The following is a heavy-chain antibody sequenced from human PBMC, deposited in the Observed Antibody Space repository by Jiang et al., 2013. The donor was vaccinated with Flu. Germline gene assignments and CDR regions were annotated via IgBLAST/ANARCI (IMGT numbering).Heavy chain of an antibody. CDR1: YG. CDR3: ARDGSGSGWSDY. J-gene: IGHJ4*02. V-gene: IGHV1-18*01. Sequence: YGISWVRQAPGQGLEWMGWISAYNGNTNYAQKLQGRVTMTTDTSTSTAYMELRSLRSDDTAVYYCARDGSGSGWSDYWGQGTLVTVSS. CDR2: ISAYNGNT. D-gene: IGHD6-19*01.